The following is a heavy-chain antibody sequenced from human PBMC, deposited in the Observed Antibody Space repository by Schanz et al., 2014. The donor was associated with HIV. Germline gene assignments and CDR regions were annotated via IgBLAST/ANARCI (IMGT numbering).Heavy chain of an antibody. Sequence: QVQLVESGGGVVQPGKSLRLSCAASGFSFSSYGMHWVRQAPGKGLEWVAFISYDGSSHYSADSVKGRITISRDNSKKTLYLQVDNLTADDTAVYYCARGVVVVPAGTIFGVVGVYELWGQGTLVTVS. CDR1: GFSFSSYG. J-gene: IGHJ4*02. V-gene: IGHV3-30*03. D-gene: IGHD3-3*01. CDR2: ISYDGSSH. CDR3: ARGVVVVPAGTIFGVVGVYEL.